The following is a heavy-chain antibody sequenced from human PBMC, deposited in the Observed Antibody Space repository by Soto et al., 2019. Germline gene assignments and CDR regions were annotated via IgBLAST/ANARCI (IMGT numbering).Heavy chain of an antibody. CDR3: AREGLGYCSSTSCYRLPKYYYYGMDV. J-gene: IGHJ6*02. Sequence: GGSLRLSCAASGFTFSSYWMSWVRQAPGKGLEWVANIKQDGSEKYYVDSVKGRFTISRDNAKNSLYLQMNSLRAEDTAVYYCAREGLGYCSSTSCYRLPKYYYYGMDVWGQGTTVTVSS. CDR1: GFTFSSYW. CDR2: IKQDGSEK. V-gene: IGHV3-7*03. D-gene: IGHD2-2*01.